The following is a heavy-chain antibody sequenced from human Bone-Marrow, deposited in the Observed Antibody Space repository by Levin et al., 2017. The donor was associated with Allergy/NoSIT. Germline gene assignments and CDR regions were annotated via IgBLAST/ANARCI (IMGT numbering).Heavy chain of an antibody. CDR3: ARRGIDY. CDR1: GFRFSGYW. V-gene: IGHV3-7*01. CDR2: IQPDGSET. J-gene: IGHJ4*02. Sequence: GGSLRLSCAASGFRFSGYWMNWVRQAPGKGLEWVANIQPDGSETYYVDSVKGRFTISRDNAKNSLYLQMNSLGPEDTAFYYCARRGIDYWGQGVLVTVSS.